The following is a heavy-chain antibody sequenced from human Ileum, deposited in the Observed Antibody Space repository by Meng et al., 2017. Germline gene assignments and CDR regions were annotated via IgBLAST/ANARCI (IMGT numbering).Heavy chain of an antibody. CDR1: GFTFSSYA. CDR2: ISGSGGST. V-gene: IGHV3-23*01. Sequence: GGSLRLSCAASGFTFSSYAMSWVRQAPGKGLEWVSAISGSGGSTYYADSVKGRFTISRDNSKNTLYLQMNSLRAEDTAVYYYAKGVTGTPNYYYYGMDVWGQGTTVTVSS. D-gene: IGHD1-20*01. CDR3: AKGVTGTPNYYYYGMDV. J-gene: IGHJ6*02.